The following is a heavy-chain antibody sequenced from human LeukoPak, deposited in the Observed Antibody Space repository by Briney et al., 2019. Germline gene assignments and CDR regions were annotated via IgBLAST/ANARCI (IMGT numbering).Heavy chain of an antibody. CDR1: GFTFSSYW. J-gene: IGHJ6*02. V-gene: IGHV3-7*03. Sequence: GGSLRLSCAASGFTFSSYWMNWARQAPGKGLEWVASINHNGNVNYYVDSVKGRFTVSKDNAKNLLYLQMNSLRAEDTALYHCARNNGMDVWGQGTTVIVSS. CDR2: INHNGNVN. CDR3: ARNNGMDV.